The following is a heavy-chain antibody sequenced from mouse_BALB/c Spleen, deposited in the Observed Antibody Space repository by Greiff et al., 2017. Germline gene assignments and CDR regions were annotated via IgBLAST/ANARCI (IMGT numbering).Heavy chain of an antibody. J-gene: IGHJ3*01. D-gene: IGHD1-1*01. Sequence: QVQLQQSGAELVKPGASVKLSCKASGYTFTSYYMYWVKQRPGQGLEWIGEINPSNGGTNFNEKFKSKATLTVDKSSSTAYMQLSSLTSEDSAVYFCTRLGVNYGTWCAYWGQGTLVTVSA. CDR2: INPSNGGT. CDR3: TRLGVNYGTWCAY. CDR1: GYTFTSYY. V-gene: IGHV1S81*02.